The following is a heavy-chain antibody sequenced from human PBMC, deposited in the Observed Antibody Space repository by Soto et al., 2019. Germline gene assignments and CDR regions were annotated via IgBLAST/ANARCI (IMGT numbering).Heavy chain of an antibody. J-gene: IGHJ4*02. Sequence: VQLVESGGGVVQPGRSRRLSCAASGFTFSGDAMHWVRQAPGKGLAWVAVVSHDGRNTHYADSVKGRFTISRDSSKNTVSLEMTSLRAEDTAVYYCAKGGRQWLVTSDFNYWGQGALVTVSS. CDR3: AKGGRQWLVTSDFNY. V-gene: IGHV3-30*18. CDR1: GFTFSGDA. D-gene: IGHD6-19*01. CDR2: VSHDGRNT.